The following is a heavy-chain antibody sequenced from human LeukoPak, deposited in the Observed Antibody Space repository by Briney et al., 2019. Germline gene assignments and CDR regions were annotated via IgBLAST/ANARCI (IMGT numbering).Heavy chain of an antibody. J-gene: IGHJ3*02. CDR3: ARDKSRHLGDASDI. Sequence: SETLSLTCTVSGGPISSYYWSWIRQPPGKGLEWLGYFYYSGNTNYNPSLKSRVTISVDTSKNQFSLKLSSVTAADTAVYYCARDKSRHLGDASDIWGQGTMVTVSS. CDR1: GGPISSYY. CDR2: FYYSGNT. V-gene: IGHV4-59*01.